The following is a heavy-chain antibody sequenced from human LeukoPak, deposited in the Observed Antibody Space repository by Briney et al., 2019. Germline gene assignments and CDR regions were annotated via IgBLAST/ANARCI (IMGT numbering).Heavy chain of an antibody. CDR3: AKASGCPYYFDY. D-gene: IGHD3-10*01. Sequence: GGSLRLSCAASGFTFSNFAMSWVRQAPGKGPECVSLISANGGATYYADSVKGRFTISRDNSKSTLYLQMNSLRADDTAVYYCAKASGCPYYFDYWGQGTLVTVSS. CDR2: ISANGGAT. J-gene: IGHJ4*02. V-gene: IGHV3-23*01. CDR1: GFTFSNFA.